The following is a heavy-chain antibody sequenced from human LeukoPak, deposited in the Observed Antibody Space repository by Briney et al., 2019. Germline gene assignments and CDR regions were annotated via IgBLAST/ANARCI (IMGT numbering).Heavy chain of an antibody. D-gene: IGHD6-19*01. V-gene: IGHV5-51*01. Sequence: GESLKISCKGSGYSFTSYWIGWVRQMPGKGLEWMGIIYPGDSDTRYSPSFQGQVTISADKSISTAYLQWSSLKASDTAMYYCATHTFSSGWYADAFDIWGQGTMVTVSS. CDR1: GYSFTSYW. CDR3: ATHTFSSGWYADAFDI. CDR2: IYPGDSDT. J-gene: IGHJ3*02.